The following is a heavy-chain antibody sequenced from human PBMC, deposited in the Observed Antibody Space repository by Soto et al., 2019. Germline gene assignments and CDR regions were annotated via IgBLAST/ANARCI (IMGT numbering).Heavy chain of an antibody. CDR3: ARHGVLVVGPTPRYYGMDV. CDR2: LYPGDADS. D-gene: IGHD2-15*01. V-gene: IGHV5-51*01. Sequence: GEALKISFKGSGYTYNSSSPGWVRPVPGKGPEWLGILYPGDADSRYSPSFQGQVTISADKSISTAYLQGSSVKASETAMYYCARHGVLVVGPTPRYYGMDVWGQGTTVTVSS. CDR1: GYTYNSSS. J-gene: IGHJ6*02.